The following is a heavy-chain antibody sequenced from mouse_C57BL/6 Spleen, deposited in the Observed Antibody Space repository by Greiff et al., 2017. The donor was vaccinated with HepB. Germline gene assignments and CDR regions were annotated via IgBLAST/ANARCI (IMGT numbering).Heavy chain of an antibody. CDR2: IDPSDSYT. J-gene: IGHJ3*01. CDR1: GYTFTSYW. D-gene: IGHD2-5*01. Sequence: VQLQQPGAELVMPGASVKLSCKASGYTFTSYWMHWVKQRPGQGLEWIGEIDPSDSYTNYNQKFKGKSTLTVDKSSSPAYMQLSSLTSEDSAVYYCARGSYYSNYGFAYWGQGTLVTVSA. CDR3: ARGSYYSNYGFAY. V-gene: IGHV1-69*01.